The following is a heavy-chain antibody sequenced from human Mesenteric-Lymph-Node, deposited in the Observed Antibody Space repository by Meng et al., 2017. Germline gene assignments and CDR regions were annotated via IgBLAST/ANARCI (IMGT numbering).Heavy chain of an antibody. D-gene: IGHD6-13*01. J-gene: IGHJ4*02. CDR3: ARGRIIAAAGTGSPAGGY. V-gene: IGHV3-21*01. Sequence: GGSLRLSCAASGFTFSSYSMNWVRQAPGKGLEWVSSISSSSSYIYYADSVKGRFTISRDNAKNSLYLQMNSLRAEDTAVYYCARGRIIAAAGTGSPAGGYWGQGTLVTVSS. CDR1: GFTFSSYS. CDR2: ISSSSSYI.